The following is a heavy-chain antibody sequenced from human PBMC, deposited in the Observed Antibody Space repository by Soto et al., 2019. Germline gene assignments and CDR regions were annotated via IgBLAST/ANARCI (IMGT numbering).Heavy chain of an antibody. CDR3: ASLSPGYFDYF. J-gene: IGHJ4*02. CDR1: GGSISSSSYY. D-gene: IGHD3-9*01. Sequence: SETLSLTCTVSGGSISSSSYYWGWIRQPPGKGLEWIGSINYSGSTYYNPSLKSRVTISVDTSKNQFSLKLSSVTAADTAVYYCASLSPGYFDYFWGQGTLVTVSS. CDR2: INYSGST. V-gene: IGHV4-39*01.